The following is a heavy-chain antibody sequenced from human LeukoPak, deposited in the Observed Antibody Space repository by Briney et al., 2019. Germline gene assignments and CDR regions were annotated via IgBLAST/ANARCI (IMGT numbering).Heavy chain of an antibody. CDR2: ITTSDGNT. V-gene: IGHV3-23*01. J-gene: IGHJ4*02. D-gene: IGHD7-27*01. CDR1: RFQFSSYT. CDR3: AKDGGLWVSAHWGDS. Sequence: GGSLRLSCVASRFQFSSYTMSWVRQAPGKGLEWVSTITTSDGNTYYADSVKGRFTVSSDNSKNTLFLQMNSLRAEDTALYYCAKDGGLWVSAHWGDSWGRGTLVTVSS.